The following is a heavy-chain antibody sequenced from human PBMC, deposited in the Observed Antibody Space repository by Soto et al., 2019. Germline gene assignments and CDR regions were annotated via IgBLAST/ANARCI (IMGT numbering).Heavy chain of an antibody. CDR2: ISYDGSNK. D-gene: IGHD5-18*01. J-gene: IGHJ4*02. CDR3: ARDDTTAMVLDY. V-gene: IGHV3-30-3*01. Sequence: QVQLVESGGGVVQPGRSLRLSCAASGFTFSSYAMYWVRQAPGKGLEWVAVISYDGSNKYYADSVKGRFTISRDNSKNTLYLQMNSLRAEDTAVYYCARDDTTAMVLDYWGQGTLVTVSS. CDR1: GFTFSSYA.